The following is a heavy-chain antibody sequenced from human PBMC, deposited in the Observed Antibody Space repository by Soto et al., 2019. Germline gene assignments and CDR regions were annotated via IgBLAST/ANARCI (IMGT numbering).Heavy chain of an antibody. CDR1: GYTFTGYY. J-gene: IGHJ5*02. D-gene: IGHD2-8*01. CDR3: ARDWGLYCTNGVCSNWFDP. V-gene: IGHV1-2*02. CDR2: INPNSGGT. Sequence: ASVKVSCKASGYTFTGYYMHWVRQAPGQGLEWMGWINPNSGGTNYAQKFQGRVTMTRDTSISTAYMELRSLRSDDTAVYYCARDWGLYCTNGVCSNWFDPWGQGTLVTVSS.